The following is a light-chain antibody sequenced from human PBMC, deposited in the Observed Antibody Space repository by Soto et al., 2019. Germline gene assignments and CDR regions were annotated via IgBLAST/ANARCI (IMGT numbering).Light chain of an antibody. V-gene: IGKV1-5*03. CDR3: QQYKSYPLT. Sequence: DIHLTQSPSTLSASVGDRVTITCRASQSISTGLAWYQQKPGKAPKLLIYKASILERGVPSRFSGSGSETDFTDFSLIISSLQPDDFATYYCQQYKSYPLTFGGGTKVDIK. CDR1: QSISTG. CDR2: KAS. J-gene: IGKJ4*01.